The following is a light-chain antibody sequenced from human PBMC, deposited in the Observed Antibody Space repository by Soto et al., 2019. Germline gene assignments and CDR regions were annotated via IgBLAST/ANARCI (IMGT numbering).Light chain of an antibody. CDR2: GNS. Sequence: QAVVTQPPSVSGAPGQRVTISCTGSSSNIGAGYDVHWYQQLPGTAPKLLIYGNSNRPSGVPDRFSGSKSGTSASLAITGLQAEDEADYYCQSYDSSLSASFGTGTKVTVL. J-gene: IGLJ1*01. CDR1: SSNIGAGYD. CDR3: QSYDSSLSAS. V-gene: IGLV1-40*01.